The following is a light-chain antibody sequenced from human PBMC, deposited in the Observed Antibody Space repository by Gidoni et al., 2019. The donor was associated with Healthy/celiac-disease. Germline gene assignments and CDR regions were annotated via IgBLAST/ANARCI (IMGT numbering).Light chain of an antibody. V-gene: IGKV3-11*01. CDR1: QSVSSY. J-gene: IGKJ2*04. CDR3: QRCSNSCS. Sequence: AQAPPPLALSPGKITTLCRRGSQSVSSYLAWYQQTPGQAPMLLIDDASNRATGIPARCSGSGAGTDFTLTISRLEPEDVAVYYCQRCSNSCSFGQGTKLEIK. CDR2: DAS.